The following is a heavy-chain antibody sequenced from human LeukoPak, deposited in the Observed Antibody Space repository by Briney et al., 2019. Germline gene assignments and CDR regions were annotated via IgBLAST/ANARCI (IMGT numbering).Heavy chain of an antibody. Sequence: SETLSLTCAVYGGSFRGYYWSWIRQPPGKGLEWIGEINHSGSTNYNPSLKSRVTISVDTSKNQFSLKLSSVTAADTAVYYCARPAISTSTYYDFWSGPTYRYFDLWGRGTLVTVSS. J-gene: IGHJ2*01. CDR2: INHSGST. CDR1: GGSFRGYY. D-gene: IGHD3-3*01. V-gene: IGHV4-34*01. CDR3: ARPAISTSTYYDFWSGPTYRYFDL.